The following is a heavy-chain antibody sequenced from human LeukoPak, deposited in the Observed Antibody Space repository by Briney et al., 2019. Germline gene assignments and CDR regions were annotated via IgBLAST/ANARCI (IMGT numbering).Heavy chain of an antibody. CDR3: ARAYDPTGYPPSLKVNYFDS. J-gene: IGHJ4*02. CDR1: RGTFNSYG. Sequence: SVKVSCKASRGTFNSYGITWVRQAPGQGLEWMGGIIPMFGATNYAQRFQGRVTITADESTTTAYLELSSLRSTDTAVYYCARAYDPTGYPPSLKVNYFDSWGPGTLVTVSS. D-gene: IGHD3-22*01. CDR2: IIPMFGAT. V-gene: IGHV1-69*13.